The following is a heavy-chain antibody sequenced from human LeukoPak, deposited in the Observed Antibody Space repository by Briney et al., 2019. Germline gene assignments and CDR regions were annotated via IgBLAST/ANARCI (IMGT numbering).Heavy chain of an antibody. Sequence: SVKVSCKASGYIFTSYGISWVRQAPGQGLEWMGRIIPILGIANYAQKFQGRVTITADTSTSTAYMELSSLKSEDTAVYYCASGRYYYDTSGYYRGTTDYWGQGTLVIVSS. V-gene: IGHV1-69*04. CDR3: ASGRYYYDTSGYYRGTTDY. D-gene: IGHD3-22*01. J-gene: IGHJ4*02. CDR1: GYIFTSYG. CDR2: IIPILGIA.